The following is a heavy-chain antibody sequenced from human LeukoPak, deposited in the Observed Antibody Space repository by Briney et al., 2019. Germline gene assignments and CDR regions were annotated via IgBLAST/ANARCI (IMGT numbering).Heavy chain of an antibody. CDR1: GYTFTSYD. J-gene: IGHJ6*04. CDR2: MNPNSGNT. D-gene: IGHD6-13*01. Sequence: ASVKVSCKASGYTFTSYDINWVRQATGQGLEWMGWMNPNSGNTGYAQKFQGRVTMTRNTSISTAYMELSSLRSEDTAVYYCAKDSKYSSSWAYYYYGMDVWGKGTTVTVSS. V-gene: IGHV1-8*01. CDR3: AKDSKYSSSWAYYYYGMDV.